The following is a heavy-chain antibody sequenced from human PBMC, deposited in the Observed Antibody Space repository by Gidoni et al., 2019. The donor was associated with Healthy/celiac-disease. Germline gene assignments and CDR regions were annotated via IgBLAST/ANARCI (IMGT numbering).Heavy chain of an antibody. Sequence: EVQLLESGGGLVQPGGSLRLSCAASGSTFSSYAMSWIRQAPGKGLGWVSAISGSGGSTYYADSVQGRFTISRDNSKNTLYLQMNSLRAEDTAVYYCAKVGGGWSPPFVYWGQGTLVTVSS. CDR2: ISGSGGST. V-gene: IGHV3-23*01. CDR3: AKVGGGWSPPFVY. CDR1: GSTFSSYA. D-gene: IGHD3-16*01. J-gene: IGHJ4*02.